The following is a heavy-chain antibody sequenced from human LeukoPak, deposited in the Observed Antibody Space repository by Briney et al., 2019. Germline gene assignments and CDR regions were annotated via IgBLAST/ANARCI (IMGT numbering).Heavy chain of an antibody. D-gene: IGHD2-15*01. CDR3: ARVGVVVVAATLVGGPYDY. V-gene: IGHV1-46*01. J-gene: IGHJ4*02. CDR2: INPSGGST. CDR1: GYTFTSYY. Sequence: ASVKVSCKASGYTFTSYYMHWVRQAPGQGLEWMGIINPSGGSTSYAQKFQGRVTMTRDTSTSTVYMELSSLRSDDTAVYYCARVGVVVVAATLVGGPYDYWGQGTLVTVSS.